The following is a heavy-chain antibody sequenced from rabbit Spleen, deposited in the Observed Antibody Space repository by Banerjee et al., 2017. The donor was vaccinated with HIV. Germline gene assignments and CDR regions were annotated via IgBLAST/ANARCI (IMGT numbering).Heavy chain of an antibody. CDR3: ARDTGSSFSSYGMDL. CDR1: GFSFSYGYV. V-gene: IGHV1S45*01. CDR2: IDTGSSDFT. D-gene: IGHD8-1*01. J-gene: IGHJ6*01. Sequence: QEQLEESGGGLVQPEGSLTLTCTASGFSFSYGYVMCWVRQAPGKGLEWIACIDTGSSDFTYFASWAKGRFTCSKTSSTTVTLQMTSLTAADTATYFCARDTGSSFSSYGMDLWGPGTLVTVS.